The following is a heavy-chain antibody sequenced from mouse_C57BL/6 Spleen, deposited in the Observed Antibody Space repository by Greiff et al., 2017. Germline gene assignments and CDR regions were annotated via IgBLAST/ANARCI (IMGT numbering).Heavy chain of an antibody. V-gene: IGHV1-15*01. Sequence: QVHVKQSGAELVRPGASVTLSCKASGYTFTDYEMHWVKQTPVHGLEWIGAIDPETGGTAYNQKFKGKAILTADKSSSTAYMELRSLTSEDSAVYYCTRSDYDGSSPFDYWGQGTTLTVSS. D-gene: IGHD1-1*01. CDR1: GYTFTDYE. CDR2: IDPETGGT. J-gene: IGHJ2*01. CDR3: TRSDYDGSSPFDY.